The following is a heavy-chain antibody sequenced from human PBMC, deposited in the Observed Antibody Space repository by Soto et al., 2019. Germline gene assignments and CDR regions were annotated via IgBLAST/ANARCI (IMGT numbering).Heavy chain of an antibody. D-gene: IGHD5-18*01. CDR3: ARALGYSYRNWFDP. Sequence: SVKVSCKASGDTFSISPMSWVRQAPGQGLEWMGGIIPAFGSANYAQNFRGRVTITADESTSTAYMELSSVTAADTAVYYCARALGYSYRNWFDPWGQGTLVTVSS. J-gene: IGHJ5*02. V-gene: IGHV1-69*13. CDR1: GDTFSISP. CDR2: IIPAFGSA.